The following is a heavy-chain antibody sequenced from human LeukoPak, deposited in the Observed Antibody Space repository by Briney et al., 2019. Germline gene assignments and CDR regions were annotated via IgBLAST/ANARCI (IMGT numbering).Heavy chain of an antibody. V-gene: IGHV4-34*01. CDR2: INHSGST. J-gene: IGHJ4*02. Sequence: SETLSLTCAVYGGSFSGYYWSWIRQPPGKGLEWIGEINHSGSTNYNPSLKSRVTISVDTSKSQFSLKLSSVTAADTAVYYCARGEGSSWFVRYFDYWGQGTLVTVSS. CDR3: ARGEGSSWFVRYFDY. D-gene: IGHD6-13*01. CDR1: GGSFSGYY.